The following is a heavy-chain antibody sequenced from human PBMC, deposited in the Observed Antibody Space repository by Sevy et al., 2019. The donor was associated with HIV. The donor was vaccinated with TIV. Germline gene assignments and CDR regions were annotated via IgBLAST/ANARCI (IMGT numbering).Heavy chain of an antibody. CDR3: AKDRGDGYNLFDY. J-gene: IGHJ4*02. CDR1: GFTFSSYG. CDR2: ISYDGSNK. V-gene: IGHV3-30*18. D-gene: IGHD3-10*01. Sequence: GGSLRLSCAASGFTFSSYGMHWVRQAPGKGLEWVAVISYDGSNKYYVDSVKGRFTISRDNSKNTLYLQMNSLRAEDTAVYYCAKDRGDGYNLFDYWGQGTQVTVSS.